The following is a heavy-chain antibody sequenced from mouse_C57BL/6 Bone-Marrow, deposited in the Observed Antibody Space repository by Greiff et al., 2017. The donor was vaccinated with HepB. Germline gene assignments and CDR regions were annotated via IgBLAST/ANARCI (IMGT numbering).Heavy chain of an antibody. CDR1: GYTFTSYW. CDR2: IDPCDSYT. J-gene: IGHJ3*01. Sequence: QVQLKQPGAELVRPGTSVKLSCKASGYTFTSYWMHWVKQRPGQGLEWIGVIDPCDSYTNYNQKFKGKATLTVDTSSSTAYMQLSSLTSEDSAVYYCATGGNHDAWFAYWDQGTLVTVTA. D-gene: IGHD2-1*01. V-gene: IGHV1-59*01. CDR3: ATGGNHDAWFAY.